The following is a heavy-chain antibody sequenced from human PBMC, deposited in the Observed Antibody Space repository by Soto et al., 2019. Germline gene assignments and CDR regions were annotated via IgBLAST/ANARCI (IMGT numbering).Heavy chain of an antibody. J-gene: IGHJ3*02. CDR1: GGTFSSYT. V-gene: IGHV1-69*02. CDR3: AGYCSSTSCDDRLNAFDI. CDR2: IIPILGIA. Sequence: QVQLVQSGAEVKKPGSSVKVSCKASGGTFSSYTISWVRQAPGQGLEWMGRIIPILGIANYAQKFQGRVTITADKSTSPAYVELSSLRSEDTAVYYCAGYCSSTSCDDRLNAFDIWGQGTMVTVSS. D-gene: IGHD2-2*01.